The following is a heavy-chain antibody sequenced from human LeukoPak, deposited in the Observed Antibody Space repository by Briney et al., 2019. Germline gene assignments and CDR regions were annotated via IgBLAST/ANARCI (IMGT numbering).Heavy chain of an antibody. CDR1: GGSISSGGYY. J-gene: IGHJ4*02. V-gene: IGHV4-30-4*08. CDR3: ARDPNWGGNYFDY. D-gene: IGHD7-27*01. CDR2: IYYSGST. Sequence: PSETLSLTCTVSGGSISSGGYYWSWIRQHPGKGLEWIGYIYYSGSTYYNPSLKSRVTISVDTSKNQFSLKLSSVTAADTAVYYCARDPNWGGNYFDYWGQGTLVTVSS.